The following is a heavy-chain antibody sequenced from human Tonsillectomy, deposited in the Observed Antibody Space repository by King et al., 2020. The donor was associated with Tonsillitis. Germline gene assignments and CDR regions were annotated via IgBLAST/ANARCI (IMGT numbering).Heavy chain of an antibody. D-gene: IGHD6-13*01. CDR3: AKPLVRWFAP. J-gene: IGHJ5*02. CDR2: ISGSGGST. CDR1: GFTFSNYA. V-gene: IGHV3-23*04. Sequence: VQLVESGGNLVQPGGSLRLSCAASGFTFSNYAMSWVRQAPGKGLEWVSGISGSGGSTSYADSVKGRFTISRDNSKNTLYLQMNSLRAEDTALYYCAKPLVRWFAPWGQGTLVTVSS.